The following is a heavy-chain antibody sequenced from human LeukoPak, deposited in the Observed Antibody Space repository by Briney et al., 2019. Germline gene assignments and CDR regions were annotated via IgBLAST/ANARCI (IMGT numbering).Heavy chain of an antibody. CDR1: GFTFSSYG. CDR2: ISGSGGST. J-gene: IGHJ3*02. D-gene: IGHD3-10*01. CDR3: ARISMVRGVIGIDAFDI. Sequence: GGSLRLSCAASGFTFSSYGMSWVRQAPGKGLEWVSAISGSGGSTYYADSVKGRFTISRDNSKNTLYLQMNSLRAEDTAVYYCARISMVRGVIGIDAFDIWGQGTMVTVSS. V-gene: IGHV3-23*01.